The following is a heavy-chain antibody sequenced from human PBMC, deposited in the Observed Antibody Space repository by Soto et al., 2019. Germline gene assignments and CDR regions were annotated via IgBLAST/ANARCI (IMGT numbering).Heavy chain of an antibody. CDR2: ISYDGSNK. J-gene: IGHJ4*02. CDR3: ARAPGPYSVSQPFDY. D-gene: IGHD1-26*01. CDR1: GFTFSSYA. V-gene: IGHV3-30-3*01. Sequence: QVQLVESGGGVVQPGRSLRLSCAASGFTFSSYAMHWVRQAPGKGLEWVAVISYDGSNKYYADSVKGRFTISRDNSKNTLYLQMNSLRAEDTAVYYCARAPGPYSVSQPFDYWGQGTLVTVSS.